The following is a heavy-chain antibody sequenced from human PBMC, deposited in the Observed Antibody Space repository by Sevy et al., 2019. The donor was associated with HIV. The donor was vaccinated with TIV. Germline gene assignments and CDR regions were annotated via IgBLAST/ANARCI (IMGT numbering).Heavy chain of an antibody. CDR2: IYYTGST. CDR3: TRSPPVRSGDDSLNWFDP. CDR1: GGSISAYY. V-gene: IGHV4-59*01. J-gene: IGHJ5*02. D-gene: IGHD5-12*01. Sequence: SETLSLTCTVSGGSISAYYWSWIRQPPGKALEYVGYIYYTGSTNYNPSLKNRVTMSVDTSKKQFSLKLSSVTAADTAVYYCTRSPPVRSGDDSLNWFDPWGPGTLVTVSS.